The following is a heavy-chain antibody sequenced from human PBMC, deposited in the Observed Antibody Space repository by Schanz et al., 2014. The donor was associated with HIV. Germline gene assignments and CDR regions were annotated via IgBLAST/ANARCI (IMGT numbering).Heavy chain of an antibody. D-gene: IGHD3-10*01. CDR3: ARDALPSSVRGMISNWFDP. CDR2: IWYDGSNK. CDR1: GFTFNNYG. V-gene: IGHV3-33*08. Sequence: QLLESGGGLVQPGGLLRLSCAASGFTFNNYGMQWVRQAPGKGLEWLAAIWYDGSNKFYADSLRGRFTISRDNSKNPLYLQMDDLRDEDTALYYCARDALPSSVRGMISNWFDPWGQGTLVTVSS. J-gene: IGHJ5*02.